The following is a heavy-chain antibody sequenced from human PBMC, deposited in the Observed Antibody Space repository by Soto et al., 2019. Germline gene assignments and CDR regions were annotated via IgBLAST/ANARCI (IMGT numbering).Heavy chain of an antibody. CDR3: AKDRAFNYFYGMDV. D-gene: IGHD3-10*01. V-gene: IGHV3-23*01. J-gene: IGHJ6*02. CDR2: VNTNGRST. CDR1: VLAFGNYA. Sequence: LRLSFRASVLAFGNYAMNWVRQVPGSGLEWVAGVNTNGRSTYYADSVRGRFTISRDNAKITVYLQMNSLRAEDTAVYYCAKDRAFNYFYGMDVWGQGTTVTVSS.